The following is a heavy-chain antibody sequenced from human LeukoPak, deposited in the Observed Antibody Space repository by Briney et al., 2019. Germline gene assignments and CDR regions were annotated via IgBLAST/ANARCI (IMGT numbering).Heavy chain of an antibody. CDR2: IYPGDSDT. Sequence: GEGLKISCKGSGYNFISYWVGRVRQMPGKGLEGMGIIYPGDSDTSYSPSFPGQVTISADKSISTAYLQRSSLKAADTAMYYCARHDRQREYSSSSVAFDIWGQGTMVTVSS. CDR1: GYNFISYW. J-gene: IGHJ3*02. D-gene: IGHD6-6*01. V-gene: IGHV5-51*01. CDR3: ARHDRQREYSSSSVAFDI.